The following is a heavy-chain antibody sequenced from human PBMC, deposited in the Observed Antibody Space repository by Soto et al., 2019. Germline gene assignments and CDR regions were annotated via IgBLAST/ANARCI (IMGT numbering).Heavy chain of an antibody. V-gene: IGHV4-34*01. D-gene: IGHD2-15*01. CDR1: GGSFSGYY. CDR2: INHSGST. Sequence: SETLSLTCAVYGGSFSGYYWSWIRQPPGKGLEWIGEINHSGSTNYNPSLKSRVTISVDTSKNQFSLKLSSVTAADTAVYYCARGFETGSVVAATPSGGSHFDYWGQGTLVTVSS. CDR3: ARGFETGSVVAATPSGGSHFDY. J-gene: IGHJ4*02.